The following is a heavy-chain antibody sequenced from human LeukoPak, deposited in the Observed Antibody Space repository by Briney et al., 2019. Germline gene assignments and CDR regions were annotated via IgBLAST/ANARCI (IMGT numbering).Heavy chain of an antibody. D-gene: IGHD1-1*01. CDR3: ARDDVAWNDVHWFDP. Sequence: PGGSLRLSCAASGFKFSDHYIDWVRQAPGKGLEWVSSISSTGSSIYYADSVKGRFTISRDNAKNSLYLQMSSLRVEDTAVYYCARDDVAWNDVHWFDPWGQGTLVTVSS. J-gene: IGHJ5*02. V-gene: IGHV3-69-1*01. CDR2: ISSTGSSI. CDR1: GFKFSDHY.